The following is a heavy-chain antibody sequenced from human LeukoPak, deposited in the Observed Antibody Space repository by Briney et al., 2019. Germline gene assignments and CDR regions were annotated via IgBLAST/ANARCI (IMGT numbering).Heavy chain of an antibody. V-gene: IGHV3-9*01. J-gene: IGHJ4*02. CDR2: ISWNSGSI. CDR3: AKAAYYDSSGYYFDY. CDR1: GFTFDDYA. Sequence: GGSLRLSFAASGFTFDDYAMHWVRQAPGKGLEWVSGISWNSGSIGYADSVKGRFTISRDNAKNSMYLQMNSLRAEDTALYYCAKAAYYDSSGYYFDYWGQGTLVTVSS. D-gene: IGHD3-22*01.